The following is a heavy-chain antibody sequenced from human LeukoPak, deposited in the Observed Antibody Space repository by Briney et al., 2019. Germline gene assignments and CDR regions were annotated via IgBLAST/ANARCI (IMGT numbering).Heavy chain of an antibody. D-gene: IGHD2-21*02. CDR2: INHSGST. J-gene: IGHJ1*01. CDR3: ARSVVTATPHYFQH. CDR1: GGSFSGYY. V-gene: IGHV4-34*01. Sequence: SGTLSLTCAVYGGSFSGYYWSWIRQPPGKGLEWIGEINHSGSTNYNPSLKSRVTISVDTSKNQFSLKLSSVTAADTAVYYCARSVVTATPHYFQHWGQGTLVTVSS.